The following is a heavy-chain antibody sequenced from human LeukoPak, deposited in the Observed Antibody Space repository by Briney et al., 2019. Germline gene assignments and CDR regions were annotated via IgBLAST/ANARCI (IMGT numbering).Heavy chain of an antibody. CDR3: ARDLWYDQGIDI. J-gene: IGHJ3*02. D-gene: IGHD3-10*01. CDR2: IYYSGST. CDR1: GGSISSGDYY. Sequence: SETLSLTCTVSGGSISSGDYYWSWIRQPPGKGLEWIGYIYYSGSTYYNPSLKSRVTLSVGTSKNQFSLKLSSVTAADTAVYYCARDLWYDQGIDIWGQGTMVTVSS. V-gene: IGHV4-30-4*08.